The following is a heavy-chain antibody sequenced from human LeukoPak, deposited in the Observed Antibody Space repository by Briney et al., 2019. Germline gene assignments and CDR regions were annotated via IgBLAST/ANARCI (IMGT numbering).Heavy chain of an antibody. Sequence: AASVNVSCKASGYTFTSYYMHWVRQAPGQGLEWMGIINPIGGSTSYAQKFQGRVTMTRDTSTSTVYMELSSLRSEDTAVYYCARGGGVDTAMVRGAFDIWGQGTMVTVSS. J-gene: IGHJ3*02. D-gene: IGHD5-18*01. V-gene: IGHV1-46*01. CDR2: INPIGGST. CDR3: ARGGGVDTAMVRGAFDI. CDR1: GYTFTSYY.